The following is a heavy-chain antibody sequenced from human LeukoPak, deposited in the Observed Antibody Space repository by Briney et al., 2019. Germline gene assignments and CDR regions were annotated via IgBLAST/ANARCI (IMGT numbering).Heavy chain of an antibody. CDR2: IYTSGST. Sequence: SETLSPTCTVSGGSISSYYWSWIRQPPGKGLEWIGYIYTSGSTNYNPSLKSRVTISVDTSKNQFSLKLSSVTAADTAVYYCARSIAAAGPKDPWGQGTLVTVSS. V-gene: IGHV4-4*09. CDR1: GGSISSYY. CDR3: ARSIAAAGPKDP. D-gene: IGHD6-13*01. J-gene: IGHJ5*02.